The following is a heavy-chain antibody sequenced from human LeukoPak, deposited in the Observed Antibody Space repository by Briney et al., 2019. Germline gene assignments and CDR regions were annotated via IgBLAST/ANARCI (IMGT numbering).Heavy chain of an antibody. CDR1: GGSISSYY. V-gene: IGHV4-59*01. D-gene: IGHD6-6*01. J-gene: IGHJ4*02. CDR3: ARGEYSSSIDH. Sequence: PSETLSLTCTVSGGSISSYYWSWIRQPPGKGLEWIGYIYYSGSTNYNPSLKSRVTISVDTSKNQFSLKLSSVTAADTAVYYCARGEYSSSIDHWGQGTLVTVSS. CDR2: IYYSGST.